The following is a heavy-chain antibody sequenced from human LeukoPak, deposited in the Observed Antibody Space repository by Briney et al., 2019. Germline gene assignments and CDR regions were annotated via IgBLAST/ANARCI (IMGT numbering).Heavy chain of an antibody. V-gene: IGHV4-59*08. D-gene: IGHD6-13*01. CDR1: GCPISSYY. J-gene: IGHJ4*02. CDR3: ARFAAASSDY. CDR2: IYYSGST. Sequence: SETLSLTCTVSGCPISSYYWSWIRQPPGKGLEWIGYIYYSGSTNYNPSLKSRVTISVDTSKNQFSLKLSSVTAADTAVYYCARFAAASSDYWGQGTLVTVSS.